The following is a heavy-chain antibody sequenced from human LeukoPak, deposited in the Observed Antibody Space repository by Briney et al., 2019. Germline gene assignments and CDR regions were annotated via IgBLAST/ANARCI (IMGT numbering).Heavy chain of an antibody. J-gene: IGHJ3*02. Sequence: SETLSLTCTVSGGSISSSSYYWGWIRQPPGKGLEWIGSIYYSGSTYYNPSLKSRVTISVDTSKNQFSLKLSSVTAADTAVYYCARDCGLVVPAAMGAFDIWGQGTMVTVSS. CDR3: ARDCGLVVPAAMGAFDI. CDR2: IYYSGST. V-gene: IGHV4-39*07. D-gene: IGHD2-2*01. CDR1: GGSISSSSYY.